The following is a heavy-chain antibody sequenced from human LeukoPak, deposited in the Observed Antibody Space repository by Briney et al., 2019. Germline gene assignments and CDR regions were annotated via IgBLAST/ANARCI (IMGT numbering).Heavy chain of an antibody. CDR3: ARNPGIAVAGDAFDF. J-gene: IGHJ3*01. Sequence: SETLSLTCTVSGDSITTTSHYWGWIRQPPGKGLEWIGSFSYSGSTYDNPSLKSRVTISVDRSKNQFSLRLSSVTAADTAVYYCARNPGIAVAGDAFDFWGPGKVVTVSS. CDR2: FSYSGST. D-gene: IGHD6-19*01. V-gene: IGHV4-39*01. CDR1: GDSITTTSHY.